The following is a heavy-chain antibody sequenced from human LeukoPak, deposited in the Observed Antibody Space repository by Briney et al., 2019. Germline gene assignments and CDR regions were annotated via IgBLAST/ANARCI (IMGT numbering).Heavy chain of an antibody. D-gene: IGHD2/OR15-2a*01. Sequence: SETLSLTCTVSGGSISSGDYYWSWIRQPPGKGLEWIGYIYYSGSTYYNPSLKSRVTISVDTSKNQFSLKLSSVTAADTAVYYCATPREALEYEGAFDIWGQGTMVTASS. CDR1: GGSISSGDYY. CDR2: IYYSGST. CDR3: ATPREALEYEGAFDI. V-gene: IGHV4-30-4*08. J-gene: IGHJ3*02.